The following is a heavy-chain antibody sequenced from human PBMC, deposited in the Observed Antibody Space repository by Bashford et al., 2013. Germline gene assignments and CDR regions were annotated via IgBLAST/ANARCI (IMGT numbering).Heavy chain of an antibody. J-gene: IGHJ6*02. D-gene: IGHD3-3*01. CDR2: ISAYNGNT. Sequence: ASVKVSCKASGYTFTSYGISWVRQAPGQGLEWMGWISAYNGNTNYAQKLQGRVTMTTDTSTSTAYMELRSLRSDDTAVYYCARDQRFLEWLSLYYYGMDVWGQGTTVTVSS. CDR1: GYTFTSYG. V-gene: IGHV1-18*01. CDR3: ARDQRFLEWLSLYYYGMDV.